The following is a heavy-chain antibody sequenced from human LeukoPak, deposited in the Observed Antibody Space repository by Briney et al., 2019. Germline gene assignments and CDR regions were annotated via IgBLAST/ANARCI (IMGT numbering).Heavy chain of an antibody. V-gene: IGHV1-46*01. Sequence: SVKVSCKASGYTFTSYYMHWVRQAPGQGLEWMGIINPSGGSTSYAQKFQGRVTMTRDTSTSTVYMELSSLRSEDTAVYYCAREGSSSSKSYYYGMDVWGQGTTVTVSS. J-gene: IGHJ6*02. CDR2: INPSGGST. CDR3: AREGSSSSKSYYYGMDV. CDR1: GYTFTSYY. D-gene: IGHD6-6*01.